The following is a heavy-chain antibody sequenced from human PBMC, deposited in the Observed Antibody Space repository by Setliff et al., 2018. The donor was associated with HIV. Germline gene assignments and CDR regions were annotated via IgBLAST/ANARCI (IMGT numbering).Heavy chain of an antibody. CDR3: TSSYINYAY. V-gene: IGHV3-23*01. J-gene: IGHJ4*02. CDR2: ISGSGSST. Sequence: GSLRLSCAASGFTFSSYAMSWVRQAPGKGLEWVSAISGSGSSTYYEDSVKGRFTISRDKSKNTLYLQMNSLRAEDTALYYCTSSYINYAYWGQGTLVTVSS. D-gene: IGHD4-4*01. CDR1: GFTFSSYA.